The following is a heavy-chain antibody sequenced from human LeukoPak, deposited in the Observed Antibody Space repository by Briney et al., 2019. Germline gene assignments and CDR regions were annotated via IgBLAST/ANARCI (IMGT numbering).Heavy chain of an antibody. CDR1: GFTFDDYA. D-gene: IGHD3-22*01. Sequence: GGSLRLSCAASGFTFDDYAMHWVRQAPGKGLEWVSGISWNSGSIGYADSVKGRFTISRDNAKNSLYLQMNSLRAEDTALYYCARGEYYYDGSGALNYWGQGTLVTVSS. CDR2: ISWNSGSI. J-gene: IGHJ4*02. V-gene: IGHV3-9*01. CDR3: ARGEYYYDGSGALNY.